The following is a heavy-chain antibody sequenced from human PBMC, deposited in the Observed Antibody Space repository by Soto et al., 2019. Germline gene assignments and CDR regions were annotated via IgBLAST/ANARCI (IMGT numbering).Heavy chain of an antibody. V-gene: IGHV3-7*03. CDR3: ARDLTGTTSACDY. CDR1: GFTFSSYW. D-gene: IGHD1-7*01. CDR2: IKQDGSEK. Sequence: GSLRLSCAASGFTFSSYWMSWVRQAPGKGLEWVANIKQDGSEKYYVDSVKGRFTISRDNAKNSLYLQMNSLRAEDTAVYYCARDLTGTTSACDYWGQGTLVTVSS. J-gene: IGHJ4*02.